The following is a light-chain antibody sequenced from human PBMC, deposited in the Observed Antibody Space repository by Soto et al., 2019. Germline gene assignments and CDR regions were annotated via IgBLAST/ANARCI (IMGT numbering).Light chain of an antibody. J-gene: IGKJ1*01. CDR1: QSVRSN. CDR3: QQYGSSPRT. Sequence: EIVMTQSPATLSVSPGERFTLSCRASQSVRSNLAWYQQKPGQAPRLLIYDASNRATGIPARFSGSGSGTDFTLTISRLEPEDFAVYYCQQYGSSPRTFGRGTKVDIK. CDR2: DAS. V-gene: IGKV3-20*01.